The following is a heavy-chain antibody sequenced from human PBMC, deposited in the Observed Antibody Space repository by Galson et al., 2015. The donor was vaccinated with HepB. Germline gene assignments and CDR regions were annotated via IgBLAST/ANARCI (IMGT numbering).Heavy chain of an antibody. CDR1: GGTFSSYA. Sequence: SVKVSCKASGGTFSSYAISWVRQAPGQGLEWMGEIIPILGTANYAQKFQGRVTITADKSTSTAYMDLSSLRSEDTAVYYCATDLGGIHGSGSYYVDYWGQGTLVTVSS. D-gene: IGHD3-10*01. V-gene: IGHV1-69*10. CDR2: IIPILGTA. CDR3: ATDLGGIHGSGSYYVDY. J-gene: IGHJ4*02.